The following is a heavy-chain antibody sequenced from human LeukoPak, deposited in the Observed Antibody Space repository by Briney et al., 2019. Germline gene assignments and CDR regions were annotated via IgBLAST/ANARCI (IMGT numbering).Heavy chain of an antibody. CDR3: ARRTDRVDDAFDV. CDR2: IIPSLNRA. V-gene: IGHV1-69*04. D-gene: IGHD3/OR15-3a*01. Sequence: SVKISCKSSGGPFDNYAINWVRHAPGQGLEWMGRIIPSLNRANYAQIRVTITADKSTATAYMQLSGLRYEDTAVYYCARRTDRVDDAFDVWGQGTMVTVSS. J-gene: IGHJ3*01. CDR1: GGPFDNYA.